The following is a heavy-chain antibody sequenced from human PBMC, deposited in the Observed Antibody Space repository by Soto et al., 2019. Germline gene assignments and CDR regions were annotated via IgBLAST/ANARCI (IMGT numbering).Heavy chain of an antibody. J-gene: IGHJ3*02. CDR1: GFIFSSYG. CDR2: IWYDGSNK. D-gene: IGHD3-22*01. V-gene: IGHV3-33*01. Sequence: QVQLMESGGGVVQPGRSLRLSCVASGFIFSSYGMHWVRQAPGKGLEWVAVIWYDGSNKYYADSVKGRFTISRDNSKNMLYLQMKSLRAEDTAVYYCARGNYDNSGYYDDAFDIWGQGTMVTVSS. CDR3: ARGNYDNSGYYDDAFDI.